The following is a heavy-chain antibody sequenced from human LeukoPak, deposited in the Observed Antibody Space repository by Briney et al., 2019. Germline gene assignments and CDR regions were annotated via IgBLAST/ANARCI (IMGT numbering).Heavy chain of an antibody. Sequence: GGSLRLSCAASGFTFSSYAMHWVRQAPGKGLEWVAVISYDGSNKYYADSVKGRFTISRDNSKNTLYLQMNSLRAEDTALYYCAKDEEYRYYYDSSGYYGGLDYWGQGTLVTVSS. D-gene: IGHD3-22*01. CDR3: AKDEEYRYYYDSSGYYGGLDY. J-gene: IGHJ4*02. V-gene: IGHV3-30-3*01. CDR2: ISYDGSNK. CDR1: GFTFSSYA.